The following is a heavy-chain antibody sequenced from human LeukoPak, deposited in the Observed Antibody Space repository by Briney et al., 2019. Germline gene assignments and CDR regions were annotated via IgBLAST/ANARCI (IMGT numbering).Heavy chain of an antibody. D-gene: IGHD3-10*02. Sequence: PGGSLRLSCAASGFTFHSYEMNWVRQAPGKGLEWVSYISASGSTRYYADSVKGRLTISRDNAKNSLYLQMNSLRAEDTAVYYCAELGITMIGGVWGKGTTVTISS. CDR1: GFTFHSYE. J-gene: IGHJ6*04. CDR2: ISASGSTR. V-gene: IGHV3-48*03. CDR3: AELGITMIGGV.